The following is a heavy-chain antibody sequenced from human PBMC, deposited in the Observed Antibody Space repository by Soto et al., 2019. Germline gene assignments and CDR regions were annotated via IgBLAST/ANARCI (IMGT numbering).Heavy chain of an antibody. Sequence: QVQLVQSGAAVKKPGSSVKVSCKASGGTFSSYAISWVRQAPGQGLEWMGGIIPIFGTANYAQKFQGRVTITADESTSXAYMELSSVRSEDTAVYYCARDRGGYDGWVDGMDVWGQGTTVTVSS. CDR2: IIPIFGTA. V-gene: IGHV1-69*12. D-gene: IGHD5-12*01. CDR3: ARDRGGYDGWVDGMDV. CDR1: GGTFSSYA. J-gene: IGHJ6*02.